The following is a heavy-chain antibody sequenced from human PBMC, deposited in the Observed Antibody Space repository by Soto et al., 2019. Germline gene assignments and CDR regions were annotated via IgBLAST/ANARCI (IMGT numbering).Heavy chain of an antibody. D-gene: IGHD2-2*01. CDR3: AREGGGHCISSSCLNWFDP. CDR2: ISSSGSTI. CDR1: GFTFSTFN. Sequence: EVQLVESGGGLVQPGGSLRLSCAASGFTFSTFNMNWVRQAPGKGLEWVSYISSSGSTIYYADSVKGRFTISRDNAKNSLYLQMNSLRDEDTAVYYCAREGGGHCISSSCLNWFDPWGQGTMVTVSS. V-gene: IGHV3-48*02. J-gene: IGHJ5*02.